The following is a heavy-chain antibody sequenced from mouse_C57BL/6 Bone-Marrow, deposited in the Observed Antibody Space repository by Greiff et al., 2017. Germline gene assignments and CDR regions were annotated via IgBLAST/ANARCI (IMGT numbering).Heavy chain of an antibody. D-gene: IGHD2-3*01. V-gene: IGHV1-26*01. CDR1: GYTFTDYY. CDR2: INPNNGGT. CDR3: ARGGGYDAFDV. J-gene: IGHJ1*03. Sequence: VQLQQSGPELVKPGASVKISCKASGYTFTDYYMNWVKQSHGKSLEWIGDINPNNGGTSYNQKFKGKATLTVDKSSSTAYMELRSLTSEDSAVYYCARGGGYDAFDVWGTGTTVTVSS.